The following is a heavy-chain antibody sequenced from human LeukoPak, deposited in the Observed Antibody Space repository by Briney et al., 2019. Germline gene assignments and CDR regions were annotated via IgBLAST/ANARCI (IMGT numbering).Heavy chain of an antibody. CDR3: ARRRGGGYSYGYFFDY. J-gene: IGHJ4*02. CDR1: GGSFSGYY. D-gene: IGHD5-18*01. Sequence: SETLSLTCAVYGGSFSGYYWSWIRQPPGKGLEWIGEINHSGSTNYNPSLKSRVTTSVDTSKNQFSLKLSSVTAADTAVYYCARRRGGGYSYGYFFDYWGQGTLVTVSS. V-gene: IGHV4-34*01. CDR2: INHSGST.